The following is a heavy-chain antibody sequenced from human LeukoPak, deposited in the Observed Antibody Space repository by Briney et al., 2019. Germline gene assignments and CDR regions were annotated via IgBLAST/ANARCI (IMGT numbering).Heavy chain of an antibody. CDR2: IYMSGST. J-gene: IGHJ6*03. CDR3: ARVVWGGYDHYSMDV. V-gene: IGHV4-61*02. CDR1: GGAIRSGTDF. D-gene: IGHD7-27*01. Sequence: SETLSFTCSVYGGAIRSGTDFWRAARQPAGKGRIRNGRIYMSGSTDSSPSVKSRGTMSVETSKNQWSQKVRSVAAADTAGYYCARVVWGGYDHYSMDVWGKGTTVIVSS.